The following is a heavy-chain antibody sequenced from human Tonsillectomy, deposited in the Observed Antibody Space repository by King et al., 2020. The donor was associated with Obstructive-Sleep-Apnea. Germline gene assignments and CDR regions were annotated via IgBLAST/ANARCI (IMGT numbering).Heavy chain of an antibody. V-gene: IGHV3-9*01. D-gene: IGHD3-22*01. CDR3: AKEAHHYDSSGYYGYYYYGMDV. CDR2: ISWNSGSI. CDR1: GFTFDDYA. J-gene: IGHJ6*02. Sequence: VQLVESGGGLVQPGRSLRLSCAASGFTFDDYAMHWVRQAPGKGLEWVSGISWNSGSIGYADSVKGRFTISRDNAKNSLYLQMNSLRAEDTALYYCAKEAHHYDSSGYYGYYYYGMDVWGQGTTVTVSS.